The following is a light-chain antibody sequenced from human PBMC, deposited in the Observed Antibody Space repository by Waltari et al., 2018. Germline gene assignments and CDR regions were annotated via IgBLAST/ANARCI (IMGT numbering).Light chain of an antibody. CDR1: QGIGEA. V-gene: IGKV1-17*01. J-gene: IGKJ4*01. CDR3: LQHHTYPLT. Sequence: DIQMTQSPSSLSASVGDRVTITCRASQGIGEAFGWYQQKSGKAPKSLIFYESSLQSGVPSRFSGSGSGTEFTLTISSLQPEDFATYYCLQHHTYPLTFGGGTKVEIK. CDR2: YES.